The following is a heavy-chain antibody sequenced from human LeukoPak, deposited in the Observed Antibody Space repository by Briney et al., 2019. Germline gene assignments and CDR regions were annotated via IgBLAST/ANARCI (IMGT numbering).Heavy chain of an antibody. V-gene: IGHV4-39*07. CDR1: GGSISGSSYY. Sequence: SETLSLTCTVSGGSISGSSYYWGWIRQPPGKGLEWIGEIRHSGSTNYNPSLKSRVTMSVDTSKNQFSLKLSSVTAADTAVYYCARRGSWSYYYAMDVWGQGTTVAVSS. J-gene: IGHJ6*02. CDR3: ARRGSWSYYYAMDV. CDR2: IRHSGST. D-gene: IGHD6-13*01.